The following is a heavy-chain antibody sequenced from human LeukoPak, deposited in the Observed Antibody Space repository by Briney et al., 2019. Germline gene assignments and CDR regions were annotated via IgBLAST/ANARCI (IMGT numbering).Heavy chain of an antibody. D-gene: IGHD1-7*01. CDR1: GYTFIAYH. J-gene: IGHJ1*01. CDR2: INPSGGST. V-gene: IGHV1-46*01. Sequence: ASVKVSCKASGYTFIAYHMHWVRQAPGQGLEWMGIINPSGGSTSYAQKFQGRVTMTRDTSTSTVYMELSSLRSEDTAVYYCARETRAKPLRTGTTRPSAEYFQHWGQGTLVTVSS. CDR3: ARETRAKPLRTGTTRPSAEYFQH.